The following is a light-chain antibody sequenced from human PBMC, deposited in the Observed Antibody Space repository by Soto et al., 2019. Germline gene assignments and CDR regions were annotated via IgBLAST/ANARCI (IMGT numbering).Light chain of an antibody. Sequence: QSALTQPASVSRSPGQSIAISCTGTGSDIGIYNYVSWYQQYPGQAPKLMIFEVSNRPSGVSNRFSGSKSGNTASLTISGLQAEDEADYYCSSYTGSSTLVLFGGGTKLTVL. CDR1: GSDIGIYNY. V-gene: IGLV2-14*01. CDR3: SSYTGSSTLVL. J-gene: IGLJ2*01. CDR2: EVS.